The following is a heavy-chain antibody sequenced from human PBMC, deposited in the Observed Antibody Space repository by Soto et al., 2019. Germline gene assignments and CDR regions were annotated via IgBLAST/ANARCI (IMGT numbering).Heavy chain of an antibody. V-gene: IGHV3-73*01. CDR2: IRSKANSYAT. CDR1: GFTFSGSA. Sequence: SGGSLRLSCAASGFTFSGSAMHWVRQASEKGLEWVGRIRSKANSYATAYAASVKGRFTISRDDSKNTAYLQMNSLKTEDTAVYYCTRHDSNYDFWSGSPPRYGMDVWGQGTTVTV. CDR3: TRHDSNYDFWSGSPPRYGMDV. J-gene: IGHJ6*02. D-gene: IGHD3-3*01.